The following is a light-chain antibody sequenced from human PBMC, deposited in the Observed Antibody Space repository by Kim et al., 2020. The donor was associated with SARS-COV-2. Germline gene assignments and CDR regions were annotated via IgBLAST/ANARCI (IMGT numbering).Light chain of an antibody. CDR1: QNIGNHY. CDR3: HQGYNSPWT. V-gene: IGKV1-39*01. CDR2: SAA. Sequence: TVGDRVPITCRASQNIGNHYLNLYQQKPGKAPNLLLYSAANLRTGVPSRFSGDGSGTDFTLTISSLQPEDFATYYCHQGYNSPWTFGQGTKVDIK. J-gene: IGKJ1*01.